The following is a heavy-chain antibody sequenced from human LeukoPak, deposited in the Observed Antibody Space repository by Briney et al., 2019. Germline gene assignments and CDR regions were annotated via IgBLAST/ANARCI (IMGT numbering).Heavy chain of an antibody. D-gene: IGHD3-10*01. CDR2: IYYSGST. CDR3: ARHGPGVLYYYGSAEGYYFDY. Sequence: PSETLSLTCTVSGGSISSYYWSWIRQPPGKGLEWIGYIYYSGSTNYNPSLKSRVTISVDTSKNQFSLKLSSVTAADTAVYYCARHGPGVLYYYGSAEGYYFDYWGQGTLVTVSS. CDR1: GGSISSYY. V-gene: IGHV4-59*08. J-gene: IGHJ4*02.